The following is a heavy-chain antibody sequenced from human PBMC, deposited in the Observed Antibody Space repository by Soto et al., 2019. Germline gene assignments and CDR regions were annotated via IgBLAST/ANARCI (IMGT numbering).Heavy chain of an antibody. CDR3: ARGGRGYSSAPRYYFDY. V-gene: IGHV1-69*01. CDR1: GGSFSSNP. CDR2: IIPIFATV. J-gene: IGHJ4*02. D-gene: IGHD5-18*01. Sequence: QVQLVQSGSEVKKPGSSVKVSCKASGGSFSSNPISWVRQAPGQGLEWMAGIIPIFATVHYAQKFQVRVTITADESTSTAYMELTSLRSEDTAVSCCARGGRGYSSAPRYYFDYWGQGTLVTVSS.